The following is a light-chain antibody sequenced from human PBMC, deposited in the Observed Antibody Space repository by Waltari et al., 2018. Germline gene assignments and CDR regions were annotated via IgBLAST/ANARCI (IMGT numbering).Light chain of an antibody. CDR1: QSVSGSY. Sequence: EIVLTQSPAILSLSPGERATLSCRASQSVSGSYLAWYQQRPGLAPRVLIYDASSRATGIPDRFSGSGSGTDFTLTISRLEPEDFAVYYCQQYDTSPITLGQGTRLEIK. CDR3: QQYDTSPIT. V-gene: IGKV3D-20*01. J-gene: IGKJ5*01. CDR2: DAS.